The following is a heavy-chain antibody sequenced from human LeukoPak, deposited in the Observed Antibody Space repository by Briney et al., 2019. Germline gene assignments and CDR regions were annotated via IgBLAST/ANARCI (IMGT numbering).Heavy chain of an antibody. V-gene: IGHV1-2*02. D-gene: IGHD3-22*01. CDR1: GYTFTGYY. CDR3: ARDRGNYYDSSGYYLPAYYFDY. J-gene: IGHJ4*02. Sequence: ASVKVSCKASGYTFTGYYMHWVRQAPGQGLEWMGWINPNSGGTNYAQKFQGRVTMTRDTSTSTAYMELRSLRSDDTAVYYCARDRGNYYDSSGYYLPAYYFDYWGQGTLVTVSS. CDR2: INPNSGGT.